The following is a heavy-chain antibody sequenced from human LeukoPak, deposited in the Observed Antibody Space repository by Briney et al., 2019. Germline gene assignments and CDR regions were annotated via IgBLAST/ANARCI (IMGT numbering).Heavy chain of an antibody. V-gene: IGHV3-53*01. CDR3: ARAQLWFNFDY. CDR1: GFTVSSNY. J-gene: IGHJ4*02. Sequence: PGGSLRLSCAASGFTVSSNYMSWVRQAPGRGLECVSVIYSGGSTYYADSVKGRFTISRDNSKNTLYLQMNSLRAEDTAVYYCARAQLWFNFDYWGQGTLVTVSS. D-gene: IGHD5-18*01. CDR2: IYSGGST.